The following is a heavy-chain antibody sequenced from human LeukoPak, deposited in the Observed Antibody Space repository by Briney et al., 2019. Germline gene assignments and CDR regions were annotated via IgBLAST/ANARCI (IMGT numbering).Heavy chain of an antibody. Sequence: SQTLSLTCTVSGGSISSGGYYWSWIRQHPGKGLEWIGYIYYSGSTYYNPSLKSRVTISVDTSKNQFSLKLSSVTAADTAVYYCARDSTYPYDRSGYYPHYFDYWGQGTLVTVSS. CDR1: GGSISSGGYY. D-gene: IGHD3-22*01. CDR2: IYYSGST. V-gene: IGHV4-31*03. CDR3: ARDSTYPYDRSGYYPHYFDY. J-gene: IGHJ4*02.